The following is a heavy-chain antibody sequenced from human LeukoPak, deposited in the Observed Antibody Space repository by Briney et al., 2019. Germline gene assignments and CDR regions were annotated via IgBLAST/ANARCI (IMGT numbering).Heavy chain of an antibody. CDR1: GGTFSSYA. V-gene: IGHV1-18*01. CDR2: ISAYNGNT. J-gene: IGHJ4*02. Sequence: GASVKVSCKASGGTFSSYAISWVRQAPGQGLEWMGWISAYNGNTNYAQKLQGRVTMTTDTSTSTAYMELRSLRSDDTAVYYCAXXXXXGYYDILTGYYPFDYWGQGTLVTVSS. CDR3: AXXXXXGYYDILTGYYPFDY. D-gene: IGHD3-9*01.